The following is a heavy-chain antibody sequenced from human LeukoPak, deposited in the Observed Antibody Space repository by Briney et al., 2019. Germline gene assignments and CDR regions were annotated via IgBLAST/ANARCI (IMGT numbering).Heavy chain of an antibody. J-gene: IGHJ3*02. CDR3: ARDQGISADLDAFDI. CDR2: IYYDGNT. V-gene: IGHV4-59*01. CDR1: GGSISGYY. D-gene: IGHD2/OR15-2a*01. Sequence: SQTLSLTCSVSGGSISGYYWNWIRQPPGKGLEWIGYIYYDGNTNYSPSVKSQVTISVDMSKNQVSLKLTSVTAADTAVYYCARDQGISADLDAFDIWGQGTMVTVSS.